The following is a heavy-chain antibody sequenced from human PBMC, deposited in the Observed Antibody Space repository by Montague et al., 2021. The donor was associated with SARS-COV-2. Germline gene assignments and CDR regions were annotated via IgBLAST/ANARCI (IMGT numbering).Heavy chain of an antibody. D-gene: IGHD3-22*01. CDR2: IAHSGGT. J-gene: IGHJ4*02. CDR1: GFTFNNYA. Sequence: SRRLSWAASGFTFNNYAMRWVRQVPGKGLEWVATIAHSGGTFYADSVGGRFTISRDNSKNTMYLQMNSLRVEDTAVYYCANYHDNTGYYGAFDNWGQGTLVTVSS. CDR3: ANYHDNTGYYGAFDN. V-gene: IGHV3-23*01.